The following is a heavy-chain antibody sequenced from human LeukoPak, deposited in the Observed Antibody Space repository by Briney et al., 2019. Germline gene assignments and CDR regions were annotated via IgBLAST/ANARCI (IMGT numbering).Heavy chain of an antibody. CDR1: GFTFSSYW. J-gene: IGHJ6*03. V-gene: IGHV3-74*01. CDR3: ARGGYPLSYYYYYYMDV. Sequence: PGGSLRLSCAASGFTFSSYWMHWVRQAPGKGLVWVSRINSDGSSTSYADSVKGRFTISRDNAKNTLYLQMSSLRAEDTAVYYCARGGYPLSYYYYYYMDVWGKGTTVTISS. D-gene: IGHD3-22*01. CDR2: INSDGSST.